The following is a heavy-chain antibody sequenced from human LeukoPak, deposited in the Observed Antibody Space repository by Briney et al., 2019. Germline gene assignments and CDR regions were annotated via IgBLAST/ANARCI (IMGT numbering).Heavy chain of an antibody. CDR2: IKQDGSEK. D-gene: IGHD5-18*01. CDR3: AKDKDTAMVLDY. J-gene: IGHJ4*02. Sequence: GGSLRLSCAASGFTFSSYWMNWVRQAPGKGLEWVANIKQDGSEKYYVDSVKGRFTISRDNSKNSLYLQMNSLRTEDTALYYCAKDKDTAMVLDYWGQGTLVTVSS. V-gene: IGHV3-7*05. CDR1: GFTFSSYW.